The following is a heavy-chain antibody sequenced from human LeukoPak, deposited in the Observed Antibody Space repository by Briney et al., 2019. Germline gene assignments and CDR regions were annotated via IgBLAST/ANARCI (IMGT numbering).Heavy chain of an antibody. Sequence: SETLSLTCTVSGGSISSGSYYWSWIRQPAGKGLEWIGRIYTSGSTNYNPSLKSRVTISVDTSKNQFSLKLSSVTAADTAVYYCAREVTIFGVVTRARFDPWGQGTLVTVS. D-gene: IGHD3-3*01. J-gene: IGHJ5*02. CDR1: GGSISSGSYY. V-gene: IGHV4-61*02. CDR2: IYTSGST. CDR3: AREVTIFGVVTRARFDP.